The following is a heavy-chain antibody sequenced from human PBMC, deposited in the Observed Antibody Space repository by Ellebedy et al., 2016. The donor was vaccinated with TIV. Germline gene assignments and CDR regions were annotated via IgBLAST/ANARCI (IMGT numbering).Heavy chain of an antibody. D-gene: IGHD3-22*01. Sequence: GGSLRLXXAASGFTFRDFAMGWVRQTPGKRLEWVSFISAGSDNTHYTDSVRGRFTISRDNSKNTLYLQMNSLRDEDSAEYYCAKTDSSGLYYRRPRNWGRGTLVSVSS. CDR1: GFTFRDFA. J-gene: IGHJ4*02. CDR3: AKTDSSGLYYRRPRN. CDR2: ISAGSDNT. V-gene: IGHV3-23*01.